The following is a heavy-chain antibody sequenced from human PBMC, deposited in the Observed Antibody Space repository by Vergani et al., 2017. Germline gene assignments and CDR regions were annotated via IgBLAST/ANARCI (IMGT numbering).Heavy chain of an antibody. Sequence: QVQLQQWGAGLLKPSETLSLTCAVYGGSFSGYYWSWIRQPPGKGLEWIGEINHSGSTNYNPSLKSRVTISVDTSKNQFSLKLSSVTAADTAVYYCASGEYYYYGMDVWGQGTTVTVSS. J-gene: IGHJ6*02. CDR1: GGSFSGYY. V-gene: IGHV4-34*01. CDR2: INHSGST. CDR3: ASGEYYYYGMDV.